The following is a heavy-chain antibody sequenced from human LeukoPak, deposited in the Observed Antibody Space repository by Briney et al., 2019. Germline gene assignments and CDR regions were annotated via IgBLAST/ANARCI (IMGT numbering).Heavy chain of an antibody. CDR2: IVPIFGTA. V-gene: IGHV1-69*05. Sequence: SVKVSCKASGGTFSSYAISWVRQAPGQGLEWMGGIVPIFGTANYAQKFQGRVTITTDESTSTAYMELSSLRSEDTAVYYCARDGYCSGGSCYSLDYWGQGTLVTVSS. CDR3: ARDGYCSGGSCYSLDY. J-gene: IGHJ4*02. D-gene: IGHD2-15*01. CDR1: GGTFSSYA.